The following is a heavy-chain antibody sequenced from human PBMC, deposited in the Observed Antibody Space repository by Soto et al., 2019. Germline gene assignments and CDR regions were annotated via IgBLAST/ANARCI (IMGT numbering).Heavy chain of an antibody. D-gene: IGHD5-12*01. Sequence: ASVKVSCKASGYTFTGYYMHWVRQAPGQGLEWMGWINPNSGGTNYAQKFQGRVTMTRDTSISTAYMELSRLRSDDTAVYYCARSPLNTPQWLRSDPGPYYYGMDVWGQGTTVTVSS. V-gene: IGHV1-2*02. CDR1: GYTFTGYY. J-gene: IGHJ6*02. CDR2: INPNSGGT. CDR3: ARSPLNTPQWLRSDPGPYYYGMDV.